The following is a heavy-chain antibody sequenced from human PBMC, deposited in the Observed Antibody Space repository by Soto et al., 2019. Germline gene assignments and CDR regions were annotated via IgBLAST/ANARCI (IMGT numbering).Heavy chain of an antibody. CDR2: LYYSGST. J-gene: IGHJ6*02. Sequence: PSETLSLTCTVPGGAISISIYYRGWIRQPPGKGLEWIGSLYYSGSTYYNPSLKSRVTISVDTSKNQFSLKLSSVTAADTAVYYCARPASSGRYYLTRGGGMDVWGQGPTVTVSS. V-gene: IGHV4-39*01. CDR3: ARPASSGRYYLTRGGGMDV. D-gene: IGHD1-26*01. CDR1: GGAISISIYY.